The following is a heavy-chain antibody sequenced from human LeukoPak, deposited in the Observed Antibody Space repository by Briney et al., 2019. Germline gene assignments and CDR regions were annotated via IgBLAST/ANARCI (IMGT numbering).Heavy chain of an antibody. V-gene: IGHV3-30*02. Sequence: PGRSLRLSCAASGFTFSKFGMHWVRQAPGKGLEWVAFIRYDGSNKYYADSVKGRFTISRDNSKNTLYLQMNSLRAEDTAVYYCAKVQWLAGLDAFDIWGQGTMVTVSS. CDR1: GFTFSKFG. CDR3: AKVQWLAGLDAFDI. J-gene: IGHJ3*02. CDR2: IRYDGSNK. D-gene: IGHD6-19*01.